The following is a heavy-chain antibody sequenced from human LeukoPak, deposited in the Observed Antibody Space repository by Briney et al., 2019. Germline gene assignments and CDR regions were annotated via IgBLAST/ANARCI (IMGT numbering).Heavy chain of an antibody. V-gene: IGHV4-30-2*01. J-gene: IGHJ2*01. Sequence: SETLSLTCAVSGGSISSGGYSWSWIRQLPGKGLEWIGYIYHSGSTYYNPSLKSRVTISVDRSKNQFSLKLSSVTAADTAVYYCARVIGYCTNGVCPQWYFDLWGRGTLVTVSS. CDR2: IYHSGST. D-gene: IGHD2-8*01. CDR3: ARVIGYCTNGVCPQWYFDL. CDR1: GGSISSGGYS.